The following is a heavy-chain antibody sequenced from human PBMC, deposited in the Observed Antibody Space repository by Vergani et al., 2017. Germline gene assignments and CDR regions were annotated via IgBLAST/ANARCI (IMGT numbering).Heavy chain of an antibody. CDR2: IQFDGSNQ. J-gene: IGHJ4*02. Sequence: HVQLVESGGGVVQRGGSLRLSCATSGFTLSNYDMQWTRQGPGKGLEFVAFIQFDGSNQYYADSAKGRFTLSRDFSKNTLYLQMNSLRTDDTATYYCAKHFRGWGIDYWGQGTQVIVSS. CDR3: AKHFRGWGIDY. D-gene: IGHD3-16*01. V-gene: IGHV3-30*02. CDR1: GFTLSNYD.